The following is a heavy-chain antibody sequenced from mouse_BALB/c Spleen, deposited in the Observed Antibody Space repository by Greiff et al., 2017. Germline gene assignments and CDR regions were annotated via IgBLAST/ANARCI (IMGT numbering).Heavy chain of an antibody. CDR2: IGSDDSK. D-gene: IGHD1-1*01. Sequence: ESGPGILQPSQTLSLTCSFSGFSLSTYGTAVNWLRQPSGKGLEWLAQIGSDDSKLYNPFLKSRITISKDTSNSQVFLKLTSVDTEDSATYYCANSYYYGSSPFAYWGQGTLVTVSA. J-gene: IGHJ3*01. CDR3: ANSYYYGSSPFAY. CDR1: GFSLSTYGTA. V-gene: IGHV8-8-1*01.